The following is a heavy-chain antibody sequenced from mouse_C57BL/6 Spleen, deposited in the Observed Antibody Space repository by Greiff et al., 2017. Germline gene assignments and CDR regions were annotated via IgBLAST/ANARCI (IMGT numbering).Heavy chain of an antibody. CDR2: IYPGAGDT. V-gene: IGHV1-80*01. CDR3: AREAYGKELAMDY. J-gene: IGHJ4*01. CDR1: GYAFSSYW. D-gene: IGHD2-10*02. Sequence: QVHVKQSGAELVKPGASVKISCKASGYAFSSYWMNWVKQRPGKGLEWIGQIYPGAGDTNYNGKFKGKATLTADKSSSTAYMQLSSLSSEDSAVYFCAREAYGKELAMDYWGQGTSVTVSS.